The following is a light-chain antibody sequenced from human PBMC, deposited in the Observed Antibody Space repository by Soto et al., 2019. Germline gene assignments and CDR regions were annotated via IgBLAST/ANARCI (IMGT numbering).Light chain of an antibody. J-gene: IGKJ3*01. V-gene: IGKV1-39*01. CDR1: QTIIRY. Sequence: DIQMTQSPSSLSASVGDRVTITCRASQTIIRYLNWYQQKPGRAPNLLIYAASSLHTGVPSRFSASGSGTEFTLTISSLQPEDSATYYCQQSYSTLFTFG. CDR3: QQSYSTLFT. CDR2: AAS.